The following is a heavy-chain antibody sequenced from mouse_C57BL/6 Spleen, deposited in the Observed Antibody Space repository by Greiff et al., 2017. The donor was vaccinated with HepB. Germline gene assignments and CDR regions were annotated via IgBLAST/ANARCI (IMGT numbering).Heavy chain of an antibody. D-gene: IGHD2-1*01. J-gene: IGHJ2*01. CDR3: ARKDYGNYEDYFDY. Sequence: VKLQQPGAELVKPGASVKLSCKASGYTFTSYWMHWVKQRPGQGLEWIGMIHPNSGSTNYNEKFKSKATLTVDKSSSTAYMQLSSLTSEDSAVYYCARKDYGNYEDYFDYWGQGTTLTVSS. CDR2: IHPNSGST. CDR1: GYTFTSYW. V-gene: IGHV1-64*01.